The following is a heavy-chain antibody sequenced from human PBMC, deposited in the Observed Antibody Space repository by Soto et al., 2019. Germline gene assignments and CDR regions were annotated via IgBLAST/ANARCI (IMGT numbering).Heavy chain of an antibody. CDR3: PHTTVPHLVYFDY. J-gene: IGHJ4*02. Sequence: QITLKESGPTLVKPTQTLTLTCTFSGFSLSTSGVGVGWIRQPPGKALEWLALIYWDHDKRYSPSLKSRLTXTXDIXKTQVVLTLTTMDPVATATDYCPHTTVPHLVYFDYWGQGTLVAVSS. CDR2: IYWDHDK. CDR1: GFSLSTSGVG. V-gene: IGHV2-5*02.